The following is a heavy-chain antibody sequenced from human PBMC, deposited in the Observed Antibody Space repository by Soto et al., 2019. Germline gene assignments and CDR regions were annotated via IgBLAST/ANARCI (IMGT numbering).Heavy chain of an antibody. V-gene: IGHV3-23*01. CDR1: GFTLNNNA. J-gene: IGHJ4*02. D-gene: IGHD3-10*01. Sequence: EVQMLESGGGLVQPGGSLRLSCAVSGFTLNNNAISWVRQAPGKRLEWVSTLSGSGSTTNYADAVKGRFSISRDTSKNTAYLQMNNLRVEDTAVYYCAKVTSGYWGQGTLVTVSS. CDR2: LSGSGSTT. CDR3: AKVTSGY.